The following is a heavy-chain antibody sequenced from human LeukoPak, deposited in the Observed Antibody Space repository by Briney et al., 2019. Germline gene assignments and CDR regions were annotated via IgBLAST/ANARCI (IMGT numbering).Heavy chain of an antibody. D-gene: IGHD1-26*01. CDR2: INHSGST. V-gene: IGHV4-34*01. J-gene: IGHJ4*02. CDR1: GGSFSGYY. CDR3: ARGGWELPEGSLDY. Sequence: SETLSLTCAVYGGSFSGYYWSWIRQPPGKGLEWIGGINHSGSTSYNPSLKSRVTISVDASKNQFSLKLSSVTAADTAMYYCARGGWELPEGSLDYWGRGTLVTVSS.